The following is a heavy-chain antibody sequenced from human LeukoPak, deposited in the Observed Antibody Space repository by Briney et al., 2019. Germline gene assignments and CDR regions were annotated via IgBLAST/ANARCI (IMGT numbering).Heavy chain of an antibody. J-gene: IGHJ6*03. CDR3: ARGRCSGGSCQWAYYYYMDV. D-gene: IGHD2-15*01. CDR1: GYTFTGYY. V-gene: IGHV1-2*06. Sequence: GASVKVSCKASGYTFTGYYTHWVRQAPGQGLEWMGRINPNSGGTNYAQKFQGRVTMTRDTSISTAYMELSRLRSDDTAVYYCARGRCSGGSCQWAYYYYMDVWGKGTTVTVSS. CDR2: INPNSGGT.